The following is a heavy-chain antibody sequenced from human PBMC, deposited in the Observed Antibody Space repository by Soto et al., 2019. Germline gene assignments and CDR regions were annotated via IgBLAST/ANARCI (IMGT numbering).Heavy chain of an antibody. D-gene: IGHD3-3*01. CDR3: AREGGVLRLSNWFDS. V-gene: IGHV4-61*01. Sequence: PSETLSLTCTVSGDCVTSTSYYWSWVRQPPGKGLERIGYSYYNGDTMYNPSLKSRVTISVDTSKNQFSLKLSSVTAADTAVYYCAREGGVLRLSNWFDSWGQGIQVTVSS. CDR1: GDCVTSTSYY. CDR2: SYYNGDT. J-gene: IGHJ5*01.